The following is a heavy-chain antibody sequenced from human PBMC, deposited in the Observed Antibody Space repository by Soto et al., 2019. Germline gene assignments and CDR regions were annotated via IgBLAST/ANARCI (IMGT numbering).Heavy chain of an antibody. V-gene: IGHV3-15*01. CDR1: GFTFTNAW. J-gene: IGHJ4*02. CDR2: IKSKTDGGTT. CDR3: TTYTSSSFGS. D-gene: IGHD6-6*01. Sequence: EVQLVESGGGLVQPGGSLRLSCAASGFTFTNAWMSWVRQAPGKGLEWVGRIKSKTDGGTTDYAAPVKGRFTVSRDDSKNTLFLQMTSLKTEDTAVYYCTTYTSSSFGSWGQGTLVTVSS.